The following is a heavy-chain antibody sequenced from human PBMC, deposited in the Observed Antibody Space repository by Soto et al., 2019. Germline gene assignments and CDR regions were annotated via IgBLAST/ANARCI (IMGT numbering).Heavy chain of an antibody. Sequence: SETLSLTCTVSGGSISSSSYYWGWIRQPPGKGLEWIGSIYYSGSTYYNPSLKSRVTISVDTSKNQFSLKLSSVTAADTAVYYCARHESLWDIVVVPAAPAGWFDPWGQGTLVTVSS. CDR1: GGSISSSSYY. J-gene: IGHJ5*02. CDR3: ARHESLWDIVVVPAAPAGWFDP. V-gene: IGHV4-39*01. CDR2: IYYSGST. D-gene: IGHD2-2*01.